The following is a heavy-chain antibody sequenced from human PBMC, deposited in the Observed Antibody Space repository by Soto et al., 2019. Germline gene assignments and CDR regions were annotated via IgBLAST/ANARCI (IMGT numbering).Heavy chain of an antibody. CDR3: ARGVVVVVAATYYSYAMNV. Sequence: SETLSLTCTVSGGSISSGGYYWSWIRQHPGKGLEWIGYIYYSGSTYYNPSLKSRVTISVDTSKNQFSLKLSSVTAADTAVYYCARGVVVVVAATYYSYAMNVWGQGTTVTVSS. CDR1: GGSISSGGYY. CDR2: IYYSGST. D-gene: IGHD2-15*01. J-gene: IGHJ6*02. V-gene: IGHV4-31*03.